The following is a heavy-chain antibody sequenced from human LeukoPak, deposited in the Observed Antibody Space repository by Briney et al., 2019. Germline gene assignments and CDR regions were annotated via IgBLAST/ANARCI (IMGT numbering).Heavy chain of an antibody. CDR3: ARVVQPKHYGMDV. Sequence: ASVKVSCKVSGYTLSDLAMHWVRQAPGKGLEWMGGLHPEDGEAIYAQPLQGRVTMTADTSTSTAYMELRSLRSDDTAVYYCARVVQPKHYGMDVWGQGTTVTVSS. CDR2: LHPEDGEA. CDR1: GYTLSDLA. J-gene: IGHJ6*02. D-gene: IGHD1-14*01. V-gene: IGHV1-24*01.